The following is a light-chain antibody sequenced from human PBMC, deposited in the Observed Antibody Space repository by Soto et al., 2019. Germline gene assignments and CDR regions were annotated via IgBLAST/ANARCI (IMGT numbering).Light chain of an antibody. V-gene: IGKV3-15*01. CDR3: QQYNNWPLT. Sequence: EIVMTQSPATLSVSPGERATLSCRASQSVSTNLAWYHQKPGQAPRLLLYGASTRATGIPARFSGSGSGTEFTLTISSLQSEVFAAYYCQQYNNWPLTFGGGTKVEIK. J-gene: IGKJ4*01. CDR2: GAS. CDR1: QSVSTN.